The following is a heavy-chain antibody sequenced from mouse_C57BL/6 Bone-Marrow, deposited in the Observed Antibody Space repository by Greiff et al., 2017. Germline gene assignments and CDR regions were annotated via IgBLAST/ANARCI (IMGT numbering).Heavy chain of an antibody. D-gene: IGHD2-5*01. V-gene: IGHV2-4*01. CDR1: GFSLTSYG. CDR3: AKNRIVTPYYYAMDY. Sequence: QVQLKQSGPGLVQPSQSLSITCTVSGFSLTSYGVHWVRQPPGKGLEWLGVIWSGGSTDYNAAFISRLSISKDNSKSQVFFKMNSLQADDTAIYYCAKNRIVTPYYYAMDYWGQGTSVTVSS. J-gene: IGHJ4*01. CDR2: IWSGGST.